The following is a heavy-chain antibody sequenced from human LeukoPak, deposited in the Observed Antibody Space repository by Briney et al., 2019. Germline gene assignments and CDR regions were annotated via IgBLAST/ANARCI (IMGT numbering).Heavy chain of an antibody. CDR2: IYSSGST. CDR1: GGSISSYY. D-gene: IGHD6-13*01. Sequence: PSGTLSLTCSVSGGSISSYYWSWIRKPAGKGLEWIGRIYSSGSTNYNPSLKRRVIMSVDTSKNQFSLNLRSGTAADTAVYYCARGGSSWQSFDYWGQGTLVTVSS. J-gene: IGHJ4*02. CDR3: ARGGSSWQSFDY. V-gene: IGHV4-4*07.